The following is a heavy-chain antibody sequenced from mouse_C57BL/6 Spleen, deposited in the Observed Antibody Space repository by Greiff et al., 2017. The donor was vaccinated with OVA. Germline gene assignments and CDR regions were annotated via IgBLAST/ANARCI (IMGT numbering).Heavy chain of an antibody. Sequence: EVKLMESGAELVKPGASVKLSCTASGFNIKDYYMHWVKQRTEQGLEWIGRIDPEDGETKYAPKFQGKATITADTSSNTAYLQLSRLTSEDTAVYYCARRGYYGSSYYAMDYWGQGTSVTVSS. J-gene: IGHJ4*01. CDR1: GFNIKDYY. D-gene: IGHD1-1*01. V-gene: IGHV14-2*01. CDR3: ARRGYYGSSYYAMDY. CDR2: IDPEDGET.